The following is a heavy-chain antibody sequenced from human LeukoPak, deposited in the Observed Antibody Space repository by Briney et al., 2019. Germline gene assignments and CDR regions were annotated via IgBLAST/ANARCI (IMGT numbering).Heavy chain of an antibody. CDR3: ARRRSTSSDAFDI. CDR1: GFTFSRYW. CDR2: INSDGSST. D-gene: IGHD2-2*01. V-gene: IGHV3-74*01. J-gene: IGHJ3*02. Sequence: GGSLRLSCAASGFTFSRYWMHWVRQAPGKGLVWVSRINSDGSSTSYADSVKGRFTISRDNAKNSLYLQMNSLRAEDTAVYYCARRRSTSSDAFDIWGQGTMVTVSS.